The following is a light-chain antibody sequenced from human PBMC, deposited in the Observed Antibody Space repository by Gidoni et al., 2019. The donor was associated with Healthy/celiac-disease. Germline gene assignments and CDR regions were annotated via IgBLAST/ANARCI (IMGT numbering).Light chain of an antibody. CDR2: GAS. Sequence: EIVLTQSPGTLSLSPGERATLSCRASQCVSSSYVAWYQQKPGQATRLLIYGASSRATGIPDRFSGSGSGTDFTLTISRLEPEDFAVYYCQQYGSSPRTFGQGTKVEIK. CDR3: QQYGSSPRT. J-gene: IGKJ1*01. V-gene: IGKV3-20*01. CDR1: QCVSSSY.